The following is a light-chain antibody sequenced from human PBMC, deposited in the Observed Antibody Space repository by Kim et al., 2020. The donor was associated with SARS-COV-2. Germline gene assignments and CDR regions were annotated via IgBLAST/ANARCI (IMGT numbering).Light chain of an antibody. V-gene: IGLV1-44*01. Sequence: ELTQPPSASGTPGHRVTISCSGSSSNIGSNIVNWYQQLPGTAPELLMYSNNQRPSGVSDRFSGSKSGTSASLAISGLQSDDEADYYCASWDDSLNGVVFGGGTQLTVL. J-gene: IGLJ2*01. CDR3: ASWDDSLNGVV. CDR1: SSNIGSNI. CDR2: SNN.